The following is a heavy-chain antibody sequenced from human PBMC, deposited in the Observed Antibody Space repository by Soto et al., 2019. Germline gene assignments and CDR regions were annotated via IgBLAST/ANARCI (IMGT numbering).Heavy chain of an antibody. Sequence: ASVKVSCKASGYTFTSYYMHWVRQAPGQGLEWMAIINPSGGSTSYAQKFQGRVTMTRDTSTSTVYMELSSLRSEDTAVYYCARSGFYYGSGSFSPTGMDVWGQGTTVNVSS. V-gene: IGHV1-46*01. CDR2: INPSGGST. CDR1: GYTFTSYY. J-gene: IGHJ6*02. D-gene: IGHD3-10*01. CDR3: ARSGFYYGSGSFSPTGMDV.